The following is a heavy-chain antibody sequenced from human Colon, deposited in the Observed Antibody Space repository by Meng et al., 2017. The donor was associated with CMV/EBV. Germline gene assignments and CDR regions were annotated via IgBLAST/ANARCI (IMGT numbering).Heavy chain of an antibody. D-gene: IGHD6-6*01. CDR2: ISSDGGSR. CDR3: ARERIESSSSRWFDP. V-gene: IGHV3-11*01. Sequence: SGFTFRDHSMTWIRQAPGKGLEWLSSISSDGGSRSYADSVKGRFTISRDNAKKSLDLQMNNLRVEDTATYYCARERIESSSSRWFDPWGQGTLVTVSS. CDR1: GFTFRDHS. J-gene: IGHJ5*02.